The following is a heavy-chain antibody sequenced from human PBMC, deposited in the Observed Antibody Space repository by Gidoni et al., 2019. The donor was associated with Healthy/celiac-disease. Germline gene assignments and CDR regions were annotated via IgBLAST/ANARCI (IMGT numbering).Heavy chain of an antibody. Sequence: QVQLVESGGGVVQPGRSLRLSCAASGFPFSSYAMHWVRQAPGKGLEWVAVISYDGSNKYYADSVKGRFTISRDNSKNTLYLQMNSLRAEDTAVYYCARDGRDGYNYYAFDIWGQGTMVTVSS. V-gene: IGHV3-30-3*01. CDR2: ISYDGSNK. CDR1: GFPFSSYA. D-gene: IGHD5-12*01. CDR3: ARDGRDGYNYYAFDI. J-gene: IGHJ3*02.